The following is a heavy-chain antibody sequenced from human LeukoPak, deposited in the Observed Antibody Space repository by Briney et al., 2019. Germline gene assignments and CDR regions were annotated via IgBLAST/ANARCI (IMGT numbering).Heavy chain of an antibody. CDR2: IYTSGST. CDR3: ARDRYEASRDGYNYRYYYYYYYMDV. J-gene: IGHJ6*03. CDR1: GGSISSGSYY. Sequence: SETLSLTCTVSGGSISSGSYYWSWIRQPAGKGLEWIGRIYTSGSTNYNPSLKSRVTISVDTSKNQFSLKLSSVTAADTAVYYCARDRYEASRDGYNYRYYYYYYYMDVWGKGTTVTISS. D-gene: IGHD5-24*01. V-gene: IGHV4-61*02.